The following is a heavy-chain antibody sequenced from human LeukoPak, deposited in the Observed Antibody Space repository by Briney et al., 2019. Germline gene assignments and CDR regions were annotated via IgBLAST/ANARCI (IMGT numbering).Heavy chain of an antibody. CDR2: ISSSRSTI. V-gene: IGHV3-11*01. J-gene: IGHJ4*02. D-gene: IGHD3-22*01. CDR1: GFTVSSNY. CDR3: ARGIDSRGYYEIDY. Sequence: GGSLRLSCAASGFTVSSNYMSGVRQAPGKGLEGVSYISSSRSTIYYAHSVKGRFTISRDNAKNSLYLQMNSLRVEATAVYYCARGIDSRGYYEIDYWGQGTLVTVSS.